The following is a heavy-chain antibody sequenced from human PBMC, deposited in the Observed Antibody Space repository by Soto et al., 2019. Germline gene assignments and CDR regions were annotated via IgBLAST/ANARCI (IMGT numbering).Heavy chain of an antibody. J-gene: IGHJ4*02. CDR2: ISAGSSGT. CDR3: ARDSATYYY. CDR1: GFIFTNYA. V-gene: IGHV3-23*01. D-gene: IGHD1-26*01. Sequence: EVQLLESGGGLVQPGGSLRLSCAASGFIFTNYAMTWARQAPGKGLEWVSSISAGSSGTYYADSVKGRFTISRDNSKNTLYLQMNSLSTEDTAVYYCARDSATYYYWGQGTLVTVSS.